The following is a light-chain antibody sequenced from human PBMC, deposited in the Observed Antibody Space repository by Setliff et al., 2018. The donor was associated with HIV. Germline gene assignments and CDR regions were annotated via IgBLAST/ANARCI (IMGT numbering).Light chain of an antibody. J-gene: IGLJ1*01. CDR2: SSS. Sequence: QAVVTQEPSLTVSPGGTVTHTCASSTGAVTSGNFPSWFQQKPGQAPRALIYSSSKKHSWTPARFSGSLLGGKAALTLSGVQPEDEADYYCLLYYGTFYVFGSGTKVTVL. V-gene: IGLV7-43*01. CDR1: TGAVTSGNF. CDR3: LLYYGTFYV.